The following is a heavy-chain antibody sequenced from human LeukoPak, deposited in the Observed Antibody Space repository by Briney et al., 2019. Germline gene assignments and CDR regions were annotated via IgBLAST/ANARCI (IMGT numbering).Heavy chain of an antibody. V-gene: IGHV1-2*04. J-gene: IGHJ4*02. Sequence: ASVKVSCKASGYTFTGYYMHWVRRAPGQGLEWMGWINPNSGGTNYAQKFQGWVTMTRDTSISTAYMELSRLRSDDTAVYYCARGMSDYGSGYPTTDFDYWGQGTLVTVSS. CDR2: INPNSGGT. CDR3: ARGMSDYGSGYPTTDFDY. CDR1: GYTFTGYY. D-gene: IGHD3-10*01.